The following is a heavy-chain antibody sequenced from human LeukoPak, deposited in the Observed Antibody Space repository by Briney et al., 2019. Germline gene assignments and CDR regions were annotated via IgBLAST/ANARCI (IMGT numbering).Heavy chain of an antibody. CDR2: IYSGGTT. Sequence: GGSLRLSCAASGFTVSATYMSWVRQAPGKGPEWVSVIYSGGTTYYANSVKGRFTISRDSSKNTLYLQMNNLRVEDTAVYYCAKDNSYGTWGQGTLVTVSS. D-gene: IGHD5-18*01. CDR1: GFTVSATY. CDR3: AKDNSYGT. J-gene: IGHJ5*02. V-gene: IGHV3-53*01.